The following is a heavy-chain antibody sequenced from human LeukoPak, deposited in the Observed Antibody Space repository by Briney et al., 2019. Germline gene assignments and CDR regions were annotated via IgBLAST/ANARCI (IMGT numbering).Heavy chain of an antibody. CDR1: GGSIRGYY. CDR2: INYSGST. Sequence: SETLSLTCTVSGGSIRGYYWSWIRQPPGKGLEWIAYINYSGSTNYNPSLKSRVTISVDTSKNQFSLELSSVTAADTAVYYCAVNSTKHTFDIWGQGTMVTVSS. CDR3: AVNSTKHTFDI. D-gene: IGHD1-1*01. J-gene: IGHJ3*02. V-gene: IGHV4-59*08.